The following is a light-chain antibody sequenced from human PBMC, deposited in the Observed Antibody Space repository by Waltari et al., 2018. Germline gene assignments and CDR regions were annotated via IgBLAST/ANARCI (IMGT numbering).Light chain of an antibody. CDR2: EDN. Sequence: NFMLTPPHSVSESPGKTVTISCTRSSGSIASNYVQWYQQRPGSAPTTVIYEDNPSPSGVPDRFSGSIDSASNSASLTLSGLKTEDEADYYCQSYDSSNWVFGGGTKLTVL. CDR3: QSYDSSNWV. J-gene: IGLJ3*02. CDR1: SGSIASNY. V-gene: IGLV6-57*03.